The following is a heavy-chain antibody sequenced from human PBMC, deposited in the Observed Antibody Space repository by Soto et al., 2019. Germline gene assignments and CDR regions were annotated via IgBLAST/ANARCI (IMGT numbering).Heavy chain of an antibody. CDR2: INPNSGST. CDR3: ARVRRSSGYYYGY. D-gene: IGHD3-22*01. CDR1: GYTFTGYY. Sequence: ASVKVSCKASGYTFTGYYMHWVRQAPGQGLEWMGWINPNSGSTNYAQKFQGRVTMTRDTSISTAYMELSSLRSEDTAVYYCARVRRSSGYYYGYWGQGTTVTVSS. J-gene: IGHJ4*02. V-gene: IGHV1-2*02.